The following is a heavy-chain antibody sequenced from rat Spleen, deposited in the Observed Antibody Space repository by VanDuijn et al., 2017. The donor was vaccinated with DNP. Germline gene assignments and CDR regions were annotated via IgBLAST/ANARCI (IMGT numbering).Heavy chain of an antibody. J-gene: IGHJ2*01. V-gene: IGHV2S12*01. CDR3: TRDDIGTTRFDY. Sequence: QVQLKESGPGLVQPSQTLSLTCTVSGFSLTSYGVSWVRQPPGKGLEWIAAISSGGSTYYNSALKSRLSISSDTSKRQVFLKINRLQTEDTAIYFCTRDDIGTTRFDYWGQGVMVTVSS. CDR2: ISSGGST. D-gene: IGHD1-5*01. CDR1: GFSLTSYG.